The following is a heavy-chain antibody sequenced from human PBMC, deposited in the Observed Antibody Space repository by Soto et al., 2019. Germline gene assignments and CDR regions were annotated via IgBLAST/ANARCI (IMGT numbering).Heavy chain of an antibody. Sequence: GGSLRLSCAASGFTFSSYAMSWVRQAPGKGLEWVSAISGSGGSTYYADSVKGRFTISRDNSKNTLYLQMNSLRAEDTAVYYCAKDLVIYSLSANDYVWGSYRLSASDFDYWGQGTLVTVSS. D-gene: IGHD3-16*02. J-gene: IGHJ4*02. CDR2: ISGSGGST. CDR1: GFTFSSYA. CDR3: AKDLVIYSLSANDYVWGSYRLSASDFDY. V-gene: IGHV3-23*01.